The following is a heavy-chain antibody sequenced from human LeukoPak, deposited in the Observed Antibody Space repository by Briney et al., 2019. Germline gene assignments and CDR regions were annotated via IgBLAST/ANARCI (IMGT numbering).Heavy chain of an antibody. CDR1: GFTFSSYS. D-gene: IGHD2-2*01. CDR2: ISSSSYI. J-gene: IGHJ4*02. V-gene: IGHV3-21*01. CDR3: ARDLDIVVVPAAMKGKNFDY. Sequence: GGSLRLSCAASGFTFSSYSMNWVRQAPGKGLEWVSSISSSSYIYYADSVKGRFTISRDNAKNSLYLQMNSLRAEDTAVYYCARDLDIVVVPAAMKGKNFDYWGQGTLVTVSS.